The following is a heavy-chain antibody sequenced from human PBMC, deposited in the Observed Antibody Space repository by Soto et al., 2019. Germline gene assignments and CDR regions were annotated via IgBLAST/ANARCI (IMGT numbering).Heavy chain of an antibody. Sequence: QEQLVESGGDVVQPGRSLTLSCAASGFTFSANAMHWVRQAPGKGLEWVAVIAYDGTIKIYRDCVKGRFTISRDDSKSTLSLLMNSLRPEDTAVYYCARDKIKGAPDYLDSWGQGTLVTVSS. D-gene: IGHD1-26*01. CDR3: ARDKIKGAPDYLDS. CDR2: IAYDGTIK. CDR1: GFTFSANA. J-gene: IGHJ4*02. V-gene: IGHV3-30-3*01.